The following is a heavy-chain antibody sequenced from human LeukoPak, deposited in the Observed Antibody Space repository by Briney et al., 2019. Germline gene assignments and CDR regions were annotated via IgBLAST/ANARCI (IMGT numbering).Heavy chain of an antibody. CDR1: GFTFSSYA. V-gene: IGHV3-30-3*01. D-gene: IGHD5-12*01. J-gene: IGHJ4*02. CDR3: AADIVAEDYFDY. CDR2: ISHDGSNK. Sequence: GGSLRLSCAASGFTFSSYAMHWVRLAPGKGLEWVAVISHDGSNKYYADSVKGRFTISRDNSKNTLYLQMNSLRAEDTAVYYCAADIVAEDYFDYWGQGTLVTVSS.